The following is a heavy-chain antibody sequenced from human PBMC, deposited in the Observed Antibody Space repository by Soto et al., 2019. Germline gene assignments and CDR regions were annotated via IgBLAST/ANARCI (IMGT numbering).Heavy chain of an antibody. D-gene: IGHD3-3*01. V-gene: IGHV3-7*01. Sequence: GGSLRLSCAASGFTFSSYWMSWVRQAPGKGLEWVANIKQDGSEKYYVDSVKGRFTISRDNAKNSLYLQMNSLGAEDTAVYYCAREMGITIFGVDYYYYYGMDVWGQGTTVTVSS. J-gene: IGHJ6*02. CDR1: GFTFSSYW. CDR2: IKQDGSEK. CDR3: AREMGITIFGVDYYYYYGMDV.